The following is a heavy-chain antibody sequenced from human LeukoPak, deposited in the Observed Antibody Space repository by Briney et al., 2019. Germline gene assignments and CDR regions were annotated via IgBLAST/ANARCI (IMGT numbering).Heavy chain of an antibody. D-gene: IGHD3-3*01. CDR1: GFTFSSYA. Sequence: GRSLRLSCAASGFTFSSYAMHWVRQAPGKGLERVAVISYDGSNKYYADSVKGRFTISRDNSKNTLYLQMNSLRAEDTAVYYCARDVGYDFWSGYWRHQRLDYWGQGTLVTVSS. J-gene: IGHJ4*02. V-gene: IGHV3-30-3*01. CDR3: ARDVGYDFWSGYWRHQRLDY. CDR2: ISYDGSNK.